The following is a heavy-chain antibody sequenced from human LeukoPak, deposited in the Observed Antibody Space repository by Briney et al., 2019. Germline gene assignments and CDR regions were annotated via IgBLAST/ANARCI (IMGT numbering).Heavy chain of an antibody. CDR1: GFSFSSHA. Sequence: GGSLRLSCAASGFSFSSHAMHWVRQAPGKGLEYVSRISSNGGDKYYADSVKGRFTISRDNSKNMVYLQMGSLRAEDMAVYYCARGFCNVGSCLEVTFGYWGQGTLVTVSS. J-gene: IGHJ4*02. V-gene: IGHV3-64*02. D-gene: IGHD2-15*01. CDR2: ISSNGGDK. CDR3: ARGFCNVGSCLEVTFGY.